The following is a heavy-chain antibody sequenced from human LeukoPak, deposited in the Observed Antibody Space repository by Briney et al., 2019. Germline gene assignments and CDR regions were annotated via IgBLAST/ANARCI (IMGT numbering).Heavy chain of an antibody. CDR1: GYTFTGYY. J-gene: IGHJ5*02. D-gene: IGHD2-2*01. Sequence: ASVKVSCKASGYTFTGYYMHWVRQAPGQGLEWMGWINPNSGGTNYAQKFQGRVTMTRDTSISTAYMELSRLRSDDTAVYYCARPQSYCSSTSCQVGWFDPWGQGTLVTLSS. CDR3: ARPQSYCSSTSCQVGWFDP. CDR2: INPNSGGT. V-gene: IGHV1-2*02.